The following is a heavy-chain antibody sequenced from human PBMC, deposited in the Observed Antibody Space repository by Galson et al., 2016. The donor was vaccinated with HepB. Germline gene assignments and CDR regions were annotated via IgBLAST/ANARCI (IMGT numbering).Heavy chain of an antibody. CDR3: ARPSGKYSGGFDI. J-gene: IGHJ3*02. CDR1: GFTFSSYA. D-gene: IGHD2/OR15-2a*01. CDR2: ISGSGTST. V-gene: IGHV3-23*01. Sequence: SLRLSCAASGFTFSSYAMSWVRQAPGKGLKWVSAISGSGTSTYYADSVKGRFTISRDKSRNTLYLQMNSLKTEDTALYYCARPSGKYSGGFDIWGQGTMVTVSS.